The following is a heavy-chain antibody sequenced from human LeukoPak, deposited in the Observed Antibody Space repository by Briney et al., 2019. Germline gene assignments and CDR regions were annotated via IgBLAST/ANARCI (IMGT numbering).Heavy chain of an antibody. Sequence: SETLSLTCIVAGGSISSYYWSWIRQPPGKGLEWIGYIYYSGSTNYNPSLKSRVTISVDTSKNQFSLKLSSVTAADTAVYYCARHPGYYGSGGDYWGQGTLVTVSS. D-gene: IGHD3-10*01. CDR2: IYYSGST. V-gene: IGHV4-59*08. CDR1: GGSISSYY. J-gene: IGHJ4*02. CDR3: ARHPGYYGSGGDY.